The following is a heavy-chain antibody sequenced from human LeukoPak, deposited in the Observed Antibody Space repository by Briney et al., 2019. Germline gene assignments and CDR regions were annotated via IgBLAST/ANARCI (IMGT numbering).Heavy chain of an antibody. J-gene: IGHJ5*02. CDR2: INPNSGGT. CDR3: ATYSPLIAVAGILHNWFDR. CDR1: GYTFTCYY. V-gene: IGHV1-2*02. Sequence: GASVKVSCKASGYTFTCYYMHWVRQAPGQGGEGMGWINPNSGGTNYAQKFQGRVTMTRDTSISTAYMYLSRLRSDDTAVYYCATYSPLIAVAGILHNWFDRWGQGTLVTVSS. D-gene: IGHD6-19*01.